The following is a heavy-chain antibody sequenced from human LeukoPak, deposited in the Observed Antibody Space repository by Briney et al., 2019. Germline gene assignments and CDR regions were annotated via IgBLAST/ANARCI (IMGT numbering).Heavy chain of an antibody. CDR1: EFTFSSYA. CDR3: AKSHLTGSIAVAGSGYGY. V-gene: IGHV3-23*01. CDR2: ISGSGGST. J-gene: IGHJ4*02. D-gene: IGHD6-19*01. Sequence: GGSLRLSCAASEFTFSSYAMSWVRQAPGKGLEWVSAISGSGGSTYYADSVKGRFTISRDNSKNTLYLQMNSLRAEDTAVYYCAKSHLTGSIAVAGSGYGYWGQGTLVTVSS.